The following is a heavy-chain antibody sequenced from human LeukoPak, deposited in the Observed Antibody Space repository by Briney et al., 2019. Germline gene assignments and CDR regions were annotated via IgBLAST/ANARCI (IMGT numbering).Heavy chain of an antibody. CDR1: GGSISTSNYY. Sequence: SETLSLTYTVSGGSISTSNYYWGWIRQPPGKGLEWIGNIFYSGSTYYGPSLKSRLTISLDTSRNQFSLRLNSVIAADTAIYYCAKITTLDYWGQGTLVTVSS. V-gene: IGHV4-39*07. CDR2: IFYSGST. D-gene: IGHD1-1*01. J-gene: IGHJ4*02. CDR3: AKITTLDY.